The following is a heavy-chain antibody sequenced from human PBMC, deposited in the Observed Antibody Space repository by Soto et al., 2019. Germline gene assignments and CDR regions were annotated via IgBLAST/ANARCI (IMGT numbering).Heavy chain of an antibody. D-gene: IGHD2-2*01. V-gene: IGHV1-46*01. Sequence: VSCKASGYTFTSYYMHWVRQAPGQGLEWMGIINPSGGSTSYAQKFQGRVTMTRDTSTSTVYMELSSLRSEDTAVYYCALVVPAAHDAFDIWGQGTMVTVSS. CDR2: INPSGGST. CDR3: ALVVPAAHDAFDI. J-gene: IGHJ3*02. CDR1: GYTFTSYY.